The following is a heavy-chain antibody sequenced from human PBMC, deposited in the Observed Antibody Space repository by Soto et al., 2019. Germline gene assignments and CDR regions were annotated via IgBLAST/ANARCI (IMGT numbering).Heavy chain of an antibody. J-gene: IGHJ4*02. D-gene: IGHD3-22*01. CDR1: GYSFTSYW. CDR2: IDPSDSYT. CDR3: ARVRLTMIVVPFGVH. V-gene: IGHV5-10-1*01. Sequence: GESLKISCKGSGYSFTSYWISWVRQMPGKGLEWMGRIDPSDSYTNYSPSFQGHVTISADKSISTAYLQWSSLKASDTAVYYCARVRLTMIVVPFGVHWGQGTQVTVSS.